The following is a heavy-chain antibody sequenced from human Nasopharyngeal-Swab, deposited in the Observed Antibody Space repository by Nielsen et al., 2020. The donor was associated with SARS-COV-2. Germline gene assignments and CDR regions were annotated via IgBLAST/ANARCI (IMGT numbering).Heavy chain of an antibody. V-gene: IGHV3-23*01. D-gene: IGHD6-13*01. CDR3: AKAWAAAGLSFYYYMDV. CDR2: LSGTGEST. J-gene: IGHJ6*03. Sequence: WIRQPPGKGLEWVSTLSGTGESTYYADSVTGRFAISRGNSNNTLYLQMHGLRAEDTAIYFCAKAWAAAGLSFYYYMDVWGKGTTVTVSS.